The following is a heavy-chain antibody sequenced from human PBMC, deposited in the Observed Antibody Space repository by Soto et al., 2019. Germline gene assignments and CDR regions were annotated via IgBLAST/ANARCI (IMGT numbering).Heavy chain of an antibody. Sequence: PSETLSLTCTISGGSFNNDYWTWIRQSPGKGQEWIGYIFHSGITDYNPSVKSRVTNSIDKSKNLFSLKLTSVTAADTAVYYCARDRYFYDSAGYYRTLDSWGQGILVTVSS. CDR2: IFHSGIT. CDR1: GGSFNNDY. V-gene: IGHV4-59*01. D-gene: IGHD3-22*01. CDR3: ARDRYFYDSAGYYRTLDS. J-gene: IGHJ5*01.